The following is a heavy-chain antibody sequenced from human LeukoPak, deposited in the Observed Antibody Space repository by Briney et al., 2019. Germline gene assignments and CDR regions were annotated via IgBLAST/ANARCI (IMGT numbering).Heavy chain of an antibody. J-gene: IGHJ4*02. CDR2: ISDRGGTT. CDR3: AKVTSAGSCYQSDY. Sequence: PGGSLRLSCAASGFTFSSYAMAWVRPAPGKGLEWVSGISDRGGTTYYADSVEGRFTISRDNSKNTLYLQMNNLGAEDTAVYYCAKVTSAGSCYQSDYWGQGTLVTVSS. V-gene: IGHV3-23*01. CDR1: GFTFSSYA. D-gene: IGHD2-15*01.